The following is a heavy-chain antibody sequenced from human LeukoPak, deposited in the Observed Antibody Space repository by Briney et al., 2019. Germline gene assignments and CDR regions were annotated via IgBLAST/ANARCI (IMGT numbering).Heavy chain of an antibody. V-gene: IGHV3-23*01. CDR3: ARPRKATDFWSGYYSPDY. D-gene: IGHD3-3*01. CDR1: GFTFSSYA. CDR2: ISGSGGST. Sequence: GGSLRLSCAAPGFTFSSYAMSWVRQAPGKGLEWVSAISGSGGSTYYADSVKGRFTISRDNSKNTLYLQMNSLRAEDTAVYYCARPRKATDFWSGYYSPDYWGQGTLVTVSS. J-gene: IGHJ4*02.